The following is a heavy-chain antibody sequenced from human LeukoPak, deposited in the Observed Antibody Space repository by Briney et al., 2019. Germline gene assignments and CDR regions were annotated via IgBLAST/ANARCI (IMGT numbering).Heavy chain of an antibody. Sequence: GESLKISCKGSGYSFTNYWIAWVRQMPGKGLEWMGDIYPADSDARYSPSFQGQVAMSVDTSINTAYLQCSSLQASDTAVYYCARRTGNWLQVGDHWGPGTLVTVSS. CDR2: IYPADSDA. V-gene: IGHV5-51*01. J-gene: IGHJ4*02. CDR1: GYSFTNYW. D-gene: IGHD5-24*01. CDR3: ARRTGNWLQVGDH.